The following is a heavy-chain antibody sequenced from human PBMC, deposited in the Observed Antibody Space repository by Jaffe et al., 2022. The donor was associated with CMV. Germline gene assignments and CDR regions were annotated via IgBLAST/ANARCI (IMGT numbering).Heavy chain of an antibody. CDR3: ARSPRAAAGGGDYYYGMDV. V-gene: IGHV3-53*01. D-gene: IGHD6-13*01. J-gene: IGHJ6*02. Sequence: EVQLVESGGGLIQPGGSLRLSCAASGFTVSSNYMSWVRQAPGKGLEWVSVIYSGGSTYYADSVKGRFTISRDNSKNTLYLQMNSLRAEDTAVYYCARSPRAAAGGGDYYYGMDVWGQGTTVTVSS. CDR2: IYSGGST. CDR1: GFTVSSNY.